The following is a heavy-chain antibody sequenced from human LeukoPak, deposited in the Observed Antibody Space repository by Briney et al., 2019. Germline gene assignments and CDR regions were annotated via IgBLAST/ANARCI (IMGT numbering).Heavy chain of an antibody. CDR2: INHSGST. J-gene: IGHJ5*02. V-gene: IGHV4-34*01. CDR3: ARGGLDP. Sequence: SEALSLTCAVYGGSFSGYYWSWIRQPPGKGLEWIGEINHSGSTNYNPSLKSRVTISVDTSKNQFSLKLSSVTAADTAVYYCARGGLDPWGQGTLVTVSS. CDR1: GGSFSGYY.